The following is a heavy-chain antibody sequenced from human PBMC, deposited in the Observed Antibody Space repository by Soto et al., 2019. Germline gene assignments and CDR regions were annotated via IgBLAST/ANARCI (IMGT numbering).Heavy chain of an antibody. Sequence: PGGSLRLSCEVSGFTFINYAMTWVRQPPGKGLEWVSGISGDGGSTYYADSVKGRFTISRDNPKNKMFLEMKTLRVEDTAVYYCAKFISWCVSPDSCYASWGLGTLVTVSS. CDR1: GFTFINYA. CDR2: ISGDGGST. J-gene: IGHJ5*02. D-gene: IGHD3-22*01. V-gene: IGHV3-23*01. CDR3: AKFISWCVSPDSCYAS.